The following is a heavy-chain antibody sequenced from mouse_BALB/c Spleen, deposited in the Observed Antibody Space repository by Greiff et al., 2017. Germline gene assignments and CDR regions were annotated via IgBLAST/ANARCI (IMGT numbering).Heavy chain of an antibody. CDR2: IDPSDSYT. V-gene: IGHV1-69*02. J-gene: IGHJ3*01. Sequence: VQLQQSGAELVKPGASVKLSCKASGYTFTSYWMHWVKQRPGQGLEWIGEIDPSDSYTNYNQKFKGKATLTVDKSSSTAYMQLSSLTSEDSAVYYCARQTGSWFAYWGQGTLVTVSA. D-gene: IGHD4-1*01. CDR3: ARQTGSWFAY. CDR1: GYTFTSYW.